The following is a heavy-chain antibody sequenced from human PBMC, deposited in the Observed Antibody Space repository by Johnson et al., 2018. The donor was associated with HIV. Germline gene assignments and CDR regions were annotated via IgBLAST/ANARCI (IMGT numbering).Heavy chain of an antibody. J-gene: IGHJ3*02. CDR1: GFTFSDYY. CDR3: ARPGYYDSSGLDAFDI. V-gene: IGHV3-11*04. D-gene: IGHD3-22*01. Sequence: QVQLVESGGGLVKPGGSLRLSCAASGFTFSDYYMSWIRQAPGKGLEWVSYISSSGSTIDYADSVQGRFTTSRDNAKNSLYLQMNSLRAEDTAVYYCARPGYYDSSGLDAFDIWGQGTMVTVSS. CDR2: ISSSGSTI.